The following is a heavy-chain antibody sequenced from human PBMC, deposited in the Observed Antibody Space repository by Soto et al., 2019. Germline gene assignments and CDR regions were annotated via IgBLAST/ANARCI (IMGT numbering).Heavy chain of an antibody. D-gene: IGHD1-26*01. V-gene: IGHV3-23*01. J-gene: IGHJ6*02. CDR3: AMLNSGSYSYHGMDV. CDR2: ISGSGGNT. CDR1: GFTFSSYA. Sequence: GGSLRLSCAASGFTFSSYAMNWVRQAPGKGLEWVSAISGSGGNTFYADSVKGRFTISRDNSKNTLFLQMHSLRAEDTAIYYCAMLNSGSYSYHGMDVWGQGTTVTVS.